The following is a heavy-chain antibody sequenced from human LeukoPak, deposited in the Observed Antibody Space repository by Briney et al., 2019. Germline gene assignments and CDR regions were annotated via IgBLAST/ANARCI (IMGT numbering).Heavy chain of an antibody. V-gene: IGHV3-21*01. Sequence: GGSLRLSCAASGFTFSHFGMHWARQAPGKGLEWVSSISSSSSYIYYADSVKGRFTISRDNAKNSLYLQMNSLRAEDTAVYYCARDQAPYYDFWSGYSPYYYYMDVWGKRTTVTVS. CDR3: ARDQAPYYDFWSGYSPYYYYMDV. CDR2: ISSSSSYI. D-gene: IGHD3-3*01. CDR1: GFTFSHFG. J-gene: IGHJ6*03.